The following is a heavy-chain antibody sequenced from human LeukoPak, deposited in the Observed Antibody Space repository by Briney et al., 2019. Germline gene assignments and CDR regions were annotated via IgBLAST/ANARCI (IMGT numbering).Heavy chain of an antibody. CDR1: GYTFTSYY. D-gene: IGHD3-3*01. CDR3: ARDRNYDFWSGYGYYYYYYMDV. V-gene: IGHV1-46*01. J-gene: IGHJ6*03. CDR2: INPSGGST. Sequence: ASVKVSCKASGYTFTSYYMHWVRQAPGQGLEWMGIINPSGGSTSYAQKFQGRVTMTRDTSTSTVYMELSSLRSEDTAVYYCARDRNYDFWSGYGYYYYYYMDVWGKGTTVTVSS.